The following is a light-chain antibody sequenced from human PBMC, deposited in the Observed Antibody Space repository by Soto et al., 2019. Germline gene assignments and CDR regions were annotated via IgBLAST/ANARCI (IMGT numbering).Light chain of an antibody. CDR3: QQYYSYPLS. V-gene: IGKV1-8*01. CDR2: AAS. J-gene: IGKJ4*01. CDR1: QGISSY. Sequence: AIRMTQSPSSLSASTGDRVTITCRASQGISSYLAWYQQKPGKAPKLLIYAASTLQSGVPSRLSGSGSGTDFTLTISCLQSEDFATYCCQQYYSYPLSFGGGTKVEIK.